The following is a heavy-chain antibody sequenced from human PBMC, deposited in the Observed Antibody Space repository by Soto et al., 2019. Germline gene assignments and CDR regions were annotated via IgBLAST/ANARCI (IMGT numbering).Heavy chain of an antibody. J-gene: IGHJ4*02. CDR2: IKQDGSER. CDR1: GFALSNYW. V-gene: IGHV3-7*01. D-gene: IGHD6-6*01. CDR3: ARSSAASFDY. Sequence: ESGGGLVQPGGSLRLSCAASGFALSNYWMSWVRQAPGKGLEWVANIKQDGSERYYVDSVKGRFTISRDNAKNSLYLQMSSLRAEDTAVYYCARSSAASFDYWGQGTLVTVSS.